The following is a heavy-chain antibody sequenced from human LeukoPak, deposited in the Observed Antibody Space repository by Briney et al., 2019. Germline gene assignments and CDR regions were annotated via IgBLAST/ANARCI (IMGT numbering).Heavy chain of an antibody. CDR2: FNPSDGSA. CDR3: AREEPDYDTSGYPFFDP. J-gene: IGHJ5*02. D-gene: IGHD3-22*01. V-gene: IGHV1-46*01. Sequence: GASVKVSCKTSGYTFSDYYIHWVRQAPGQGLEWMGIFNPSDGSANYPQNFQGRITMTRDTSTSTVYMELLSLRSDDTGMYYCAREEPDYDTSGYPFFDPWGQGTLVTVSS. CDR1: GYTFSDYY.